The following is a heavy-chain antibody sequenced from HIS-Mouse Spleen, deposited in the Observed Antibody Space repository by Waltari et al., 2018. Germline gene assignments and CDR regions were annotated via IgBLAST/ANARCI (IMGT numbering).Heavy chain of an antibody. CDR2: IYYSEGT. J-gene: IGHJ2*01. D-gene: IGHD6-13*01. CDR1: GGSISSISYY. Sequence: QLQLQESGPGLVKPSETLSLTCTVSGGSISSISYYWGWFRQPPGKGMEWIGSIYYSEGTYYNPSLKSGVTISVDTSKNQFSLKLSSVTAADTAVYYCAREIPYSSSWYDWYFDLWGRGTLVTVSS. CDR3: AREIPYSSSWYDWYFDL. V-gene: IGHV4-39*07.